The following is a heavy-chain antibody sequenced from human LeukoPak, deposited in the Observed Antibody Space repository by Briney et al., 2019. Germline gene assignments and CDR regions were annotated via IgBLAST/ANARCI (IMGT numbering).Heavy chain of an antibody. V-gene: IGHV4-34*01. Sequence: SETLSLTCAVYGGSFSGYYWSWIRQPPGKGLGWIGEINHSGSTNYNPSLKSRVTISVDTSKNQFSLKLSSVTAADTAVYYCARSTRYYYYYYMDVWGKGTTVTISS. CDR3: ARSTRYYYYYYMDV. J-gene: IGHJ6*03. CDR2: INHSGST. CDR1: GGSFSGYY.